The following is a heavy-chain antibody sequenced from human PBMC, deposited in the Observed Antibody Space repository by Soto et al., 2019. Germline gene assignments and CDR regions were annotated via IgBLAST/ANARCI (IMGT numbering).Heavy chain of an antibody. CDR1: PGTMGYRAHA. CDR2: ISHLDTT. Sequence: TLGLTCGVSPGTMGYRAHAWPCIRQSPGKGLELLGYISHLDTTYYKPSFNSRLSLSIDRSRNQFSLSLSSMTAEDKAVYYCARGRGYDCFDFWGKG. V-gene: IGHV4-30-2*06. CDR3: ARGRGYDCFDF. J-gene: IGHJ4*02. D-gene: IGHD5-12*01.